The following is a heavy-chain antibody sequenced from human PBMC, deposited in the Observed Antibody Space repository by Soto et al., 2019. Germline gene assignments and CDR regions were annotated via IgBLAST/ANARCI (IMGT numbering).Heavy chain of an antibody. Sequence: SSETLSLTCAIYGGSFSGYYWSWIRQPPGKGLEWIGEINHSGGTNYNPSLKSRVTISIDTSKNQFSLKLSSVTAADTAVFYCARAGYMITFGGVIHRPYDYWGQGTLVTVSS. CDR1: GGSFSGYY. J-gene: IGHJ4*02. D-gene: IGHD3-16*02. V-gene: IGHV4-34*01. CDR3: ARAGYMITFGGVIHRPYDY. CDR2: INHSGGT.